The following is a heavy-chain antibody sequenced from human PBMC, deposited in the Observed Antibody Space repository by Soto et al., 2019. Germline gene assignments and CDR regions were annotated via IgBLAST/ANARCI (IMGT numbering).Heavy chain of an antibody. V-gene: IGHV3-33*01. D-gene: IGHD4-17*01. CDR1: GFPFHNYA. Sequence: GGSLRLSCAASGFPFHNYAMHWVRQAPGKGLEWVGVVWNDGISKYYADSVKGRFTISRDNSNNTVWLQMNDLRAEDTAIYYCSRRYGGNDYWGQGTQVTVSS. J-gene: IGHJ4*02. CDR3: SRRYGGNDY. CDR2: VWNDGISK.